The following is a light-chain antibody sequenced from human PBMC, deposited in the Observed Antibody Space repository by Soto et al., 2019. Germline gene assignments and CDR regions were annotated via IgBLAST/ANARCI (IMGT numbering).Light chain of an antibody. V-gene: IGKV1-33*01. CDR2: DAS. CDR3: RHFHTLPPS. Sequence: DIQMTQSPSSLSASVGDRVTITCQASQGISNYLNWYQQKPGKAPKLLIYDASILETGVPSSFSGSGSGTDFTFTISSLQPEDIATYYGRHFHTLPPSFGRGTKVDIK. J-gene: IGKJ3*01. CDR1: QGISNY.